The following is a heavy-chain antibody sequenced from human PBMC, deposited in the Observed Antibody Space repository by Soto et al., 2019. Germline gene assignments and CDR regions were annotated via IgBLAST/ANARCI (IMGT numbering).Heavy chain of an antibody. V-gene: IGHV3-30*18. Sequence: QVQLVESGGGVVQPGRSLRLSCAASGFTFSSYVMHWVRQAPGKGLEWVAVISYDGSNKYYADSVKGRFTISRDNSKNTLYLQMNSLRAEDTAVYYCAKPPVTERGYGMDVWGQGTTVTVSS. CDR3: AKPPVTERGYGMDV. D-gene: IGHD4-4*01. CDR2: ISYDGSNK. CDR1: GFTFSSYV. J-gene: IGHJ6*02.